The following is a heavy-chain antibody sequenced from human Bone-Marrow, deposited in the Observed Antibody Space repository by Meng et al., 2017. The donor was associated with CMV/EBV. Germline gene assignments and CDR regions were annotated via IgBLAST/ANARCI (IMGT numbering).Heavy chain of an antibody. D-gene: IGHD2-2*02. CDR1: GGSISSSSYY. CDR2: IYYSGST. CDR3: ARGRRYCSSTSCYKGGCYYYYGMDV. V-gene: IGHV4-39*01. J-gene: IGHJ6*02. Sequence: GSLRLSCTVSGGSISSSSYYWGWNRQPPGKGLEWIGSIYYSGSTYYNPSLKSRITIYVDTSKDQFSLRLSSVTAADTAVYYCARGRRYCSSTSCYKGGCYYYYGMDVWGQGATVTVSS.